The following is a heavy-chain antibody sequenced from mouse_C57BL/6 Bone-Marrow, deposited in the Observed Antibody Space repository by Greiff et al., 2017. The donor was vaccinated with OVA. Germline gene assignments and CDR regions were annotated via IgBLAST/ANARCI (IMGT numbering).Heavy chain of an antibody. V-gene: IGHV14-4*01. CDR2: LDPENGDT. J-gene: IGHJ4*01. CDR3: TKAQATFQSSYYYAMDY. D-gene: IGHD3-2*02. Sequence: VQLQQSGAELVRPGASVKLSCTASGFNIKDDYMHWVKQRPEQGLEWIGWLDPENGDTEYASKFQGKATITADTSSNTAYLQLSSLTSEDTAVYYCTKAQATFQSSYYYAMDYWGQGTSVTVSS. CDR1: GFNIKDDY.